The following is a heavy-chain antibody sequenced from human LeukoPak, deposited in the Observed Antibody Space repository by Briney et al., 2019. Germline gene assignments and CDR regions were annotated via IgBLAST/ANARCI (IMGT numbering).Heavy chain of an antibody. J-gene: IGHJ6*02. CDR2: ISSSGSTI. CDR1: GFTFSSYE. V-gene: IGHV3-48*03. CDR3: ARDQYYYYGMDV. Sequence: PGGSLRLSCAASGFTFSSYEMNWVRQAPGKGLEWVSYISSSGSTIYYADSVKGRFTISRDNAKNSLYLQMNSLRAEDTAVYYCARDQYYYYGMDVWGQGSTVTVSS.